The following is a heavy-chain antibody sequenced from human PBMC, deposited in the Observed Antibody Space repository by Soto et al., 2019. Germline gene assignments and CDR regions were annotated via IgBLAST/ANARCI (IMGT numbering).Heavy chain of an antibody. D-gene: IGHD3-22*01. J-gene: IGHJ4*02. CDR1: GGSFSGYY. V-gene: IGHV4-34*01. CDR3: ARGFRYYYDSSGYYYGGSRTYYFGY. Sequence: SETLSLTCAVYGGSFSGYYWSWIRQPPGKGLEWIGEINHSGSTNYNPSLKSRVTISVDTSKNQFSLKLSSVTAADTAVYYCARGFRYYYDSSGYYYGGSRTYYFGYWGQGTLVTVSS. CDR2: INHSGST.